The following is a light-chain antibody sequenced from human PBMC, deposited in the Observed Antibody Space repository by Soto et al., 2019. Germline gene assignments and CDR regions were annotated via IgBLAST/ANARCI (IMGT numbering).Light chain of an antibody. CDR2: AAS. CDR3: QQSYSTPRT. CDR1: QSISNY. Sequence: DIQMTQSPSSLSASIGDRVTITCRAGQSISNYLNWYQQKRGKAPKLLIYAASSLQSGVPSSFSGSGSVTDFTLTISSLQPEDFATYYCQQSYSTPRTFGQGTKLEIK. V-gene: IGKV1-39*01. J-gene: IGKJ2*01.